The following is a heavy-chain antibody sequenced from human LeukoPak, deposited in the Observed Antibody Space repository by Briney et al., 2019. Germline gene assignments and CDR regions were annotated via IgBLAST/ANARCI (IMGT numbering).Heavy chain of an antibody. CDR2: IWYDGSKE. D-gene: IGHD1-26*01. CDR3: ARRIVGATFMDY. V-gene: IGHV3-33*01. Sequence: GGSLRLSCAPSGFTFRIYGVHWVRQAPGGGREWGAVIWYDGSKEYYADTVQGRFTISRDNSKNTLYLQMNSLGAEDTAVYYCARRIVGATFMDYWGQGTLVTVCS. CDR1: GFTFRIYG. J-gene: IGHJ4*02.